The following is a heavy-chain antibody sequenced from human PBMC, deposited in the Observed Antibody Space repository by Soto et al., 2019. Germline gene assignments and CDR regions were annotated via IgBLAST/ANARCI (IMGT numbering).Heavy chain of an antibody. D-gene: IGHD3-22*01. CDR1: GNTFSSDW. J-gene: IGHJ4*02. CDR2: IKQDGSEK. Sequence: GGSLRLSRAASGNTFSSDWMHWVRQAPGKGLVWVANIKQDGSEKYYVDSVKGRFTISRDNTKNSLYLQMNSLRAEDTAVYYCARDTDYYDSSGYQRTLDYWGQGT. V-gene: IGHV3-7*01. CDR3: ARDTDYYDSSGYQRTLDY.